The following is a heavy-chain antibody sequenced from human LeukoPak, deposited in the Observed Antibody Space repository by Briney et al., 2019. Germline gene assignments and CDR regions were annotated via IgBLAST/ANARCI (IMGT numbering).Heavy chain of an antibody. CDR2: ISGNGGSI. J-gene: IGHJ4*02. CDR1: GFTFSSYA. V-gene: IGHV3-23*01. D-gene: IGHD6-13*01. CDR3: AKDWGYSSSQGYYFDY. Sequence: PGGSLRLSCAASGFTFSSYAMSWVRQAPGKGLEWVSLISGNGGSIVYADSVRGRFTISRDNSKNTLYLQMNSLRAEDTAVYYCAKDWGYSSSQGYYFDYWGQGTLVTVSS.